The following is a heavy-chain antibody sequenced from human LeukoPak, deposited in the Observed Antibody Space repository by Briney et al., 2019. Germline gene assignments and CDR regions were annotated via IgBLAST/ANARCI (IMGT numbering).Heavy chain of an antibody. CDR2: IIPIFGTA. D-gene: IGHD2-21*02. Sequence: SVKVSCTASGGTFTSYANSWVRQAPGQGLEWMGGIIPIFGTANYAQKFQGRVTITTDESTSTAYMELSSLRSEDTAVYYCARGAYCGGDCYPNRFDYWGQGTLVTVSS. V-gene: IGHV1-69*05. J-gene: IGHJ4*02. CDR3: ARGAYCGGDCYPNRFDY. CDR1: GGTFTSYA.